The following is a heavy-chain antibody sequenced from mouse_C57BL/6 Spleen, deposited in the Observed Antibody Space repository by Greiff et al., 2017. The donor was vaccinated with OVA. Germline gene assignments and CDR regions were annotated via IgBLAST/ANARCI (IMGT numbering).Heavy chain of an antibody. CDR1: GFTFSDYG. CDR2: ISSGSSTI. D-gene: IGHD1-1*01. CDR3: EGEFYGDAMDY. Sequence: EVMLVESGGGLVKPGGSLKLSCAASGFTFSDYGMHWVRQAPEKGLEWVAYISSGSSTIYYADTVKGRFTISRDNAKNTLFLQMTSLRSEDTAMYYCEGEFYGDAMDYGGQGTSVTVS. V-gene: IGHV5-17*01. J-gene: IGHJ4*01.